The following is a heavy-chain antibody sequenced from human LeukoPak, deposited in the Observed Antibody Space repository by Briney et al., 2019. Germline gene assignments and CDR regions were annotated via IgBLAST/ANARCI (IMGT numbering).Heavy chain of an antibody. CDR3: ARDASGYYYFDY. Sequence: ASVKVSCKASGYTFTSYYMHWVRQAPGQGLEWMGIINPSGGSTSYAQKFQGRVTMTRDTSTSTVYMELSSLRAEDTAVYYCARDASGYYYFDYWGQGTLVTVSS. D-gene: IGHD3-3*01. CDR1: GYTFTSYY. V-gene: IGHV1-46*01. J-gene: IGHJ4*02. CDR2: INPSGGST.